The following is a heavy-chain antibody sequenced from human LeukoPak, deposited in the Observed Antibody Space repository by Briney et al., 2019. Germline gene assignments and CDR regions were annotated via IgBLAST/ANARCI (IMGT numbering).Heavy chain of an antibody. CDR2: IKWDGGRT. CDR3: AKGDTTWELPHDY. J-gene: IGHJ4*02. CDR1: GFTFDDHG. D-gene: IGHD1-26*01. V-gene: IGHV3-20*04. Sequence: GGSLRLSCAASGFTFDDHGMSWVRQAPGKGLEWVSGIKWDGGRTGYADSVKGRFTISRDNSKNTLYLQMNSLRAEDTAVYYCAKGDTTWELPHDYWGQGTLVTVSS.